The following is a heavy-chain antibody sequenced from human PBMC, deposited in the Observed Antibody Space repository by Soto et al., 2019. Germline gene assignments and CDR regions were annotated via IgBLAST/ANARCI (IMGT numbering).Heavy chain of an antibody. D-gene: IGHD3-22*01. V-gene: IGHV1-69*02. J-gene: IGHJ4*02. CDR3: ASGDSSGYQYDY. Sequence: QVQLVQSGAEVKKPGSSVKVSCKASGGTFSSYTISWVRQAPGQGLEWMGRIIPILGIANYAQKFQGRVKITADKTTSTGYMELSSLRSEDTAVYYCASGDSSGYQYDYWGQGTLVTVSS. CDR2: IIPILGIA. CDR1: GGTFSSYT.